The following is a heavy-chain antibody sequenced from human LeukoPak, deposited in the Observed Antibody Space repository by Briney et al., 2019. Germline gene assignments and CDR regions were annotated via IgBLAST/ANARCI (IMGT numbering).Heavy chain of an antibody. V-gene: IGHV4-59*08. CDR1: IRSHIRQF. Sequence: SQTLSLTCSVSIRSHIRQFWIWATQPPGQGLDWVGYIHVPGTTGYNPSLKSRVTMSVDTSKNQFSLKLSSVTAADTAVYYCARHESHLVGFDYWGQGTLVTVSS. CDR2: IHVPGTT. CDR3: ARHESHLVGFDY. J-gene: IGHJ4*02. D-gene: IGHD1-26*01.